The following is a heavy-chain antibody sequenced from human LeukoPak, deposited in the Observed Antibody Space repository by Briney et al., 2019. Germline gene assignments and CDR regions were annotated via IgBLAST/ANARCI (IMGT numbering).Heavy chain of an antibody. V-gene: IGHV3-23*01. CDR1: GFTFRNYW. CDR3: AKAPDCSGGSCLVGFDY. D-gene: IGHD2-15*01. CDR2: ISVSGGDT. J-gene: IGHJ4*02. Sequence: PGGSLRLSCAASGFTFRNYWMHWVRQGPGKGLVWVSPISVSGGDTYYADSVKGRFTISRDNSKNTLFLLMNSLRAEDTAEYYCAKAPDCSGGSCLVGFDYWGQGTLVTVSS.